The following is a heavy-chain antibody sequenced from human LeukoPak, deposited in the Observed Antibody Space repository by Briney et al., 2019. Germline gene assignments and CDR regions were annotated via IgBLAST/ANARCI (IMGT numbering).Heavy chain of an antibody. V-gene: IGHV4-59*01. D-gene: IGHD4-23*01. CDR2: IYYSGST. CDR3: ARAEGDYGGNAYFDY. Sequence: PSETLSLTCTVSGGSISSYYWSWIRQPPGKGLEWIGYIYYSGSTNYNPSLKSRVTISVDTSKNQFSLKLSSVTAADTAVYYCARAEGDYGGNAYFDYWGQGTLVTVSS. J-gene: IGHJ4*02. CDR1: GGSISSYY.